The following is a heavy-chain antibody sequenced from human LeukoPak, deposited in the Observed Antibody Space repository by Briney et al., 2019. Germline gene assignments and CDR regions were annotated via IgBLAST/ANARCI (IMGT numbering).Heavy chain of an antibody. CDR1: GGSISSYY. V-gene: IGHV4-59*01. Sequence: PSETLSLTCTVSGGSISSYYWSWIRQPPGKGLEWIGYIYYSGSTNYNPSLKSRVTISVDTSKNQFSLKLSSVTAADTAVYYCASNLGELFSFGYWGQGTLVTVSS. D-gene: IGHD3-10*01. CDR3: ASNLGELFSFGY. J-gene: IGHJ4*02. CDR2: IYYSGST.